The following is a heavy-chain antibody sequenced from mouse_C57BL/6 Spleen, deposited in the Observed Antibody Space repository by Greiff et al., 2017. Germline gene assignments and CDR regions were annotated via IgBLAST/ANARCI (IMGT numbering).Heavy chain of an antibody. CDR2: IYPGSGNT. J-gene: IGHJ3*01. CDR3: ARRENDYDGFAY. D-gene: IGHD2-4*01. V-gene: IGHV1-66*01. Sequence: QVQLQQSGPELVKPGASVKISCKASGYSFTSYYIHWVKQRPGQGLEWIGWIYPGSGNTKYNEKFKGKATLKAETSSSTAYMQLSSLTSEDSAVYYCARRENDYDGFAYWGQGTLVTVSA. CDR1: GYSFTSYY.